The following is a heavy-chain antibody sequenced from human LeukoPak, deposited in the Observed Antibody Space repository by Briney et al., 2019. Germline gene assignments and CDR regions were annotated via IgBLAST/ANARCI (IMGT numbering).Heavy chain of an antibody. CDR1: GFTFSSYW. CDR3: PRYNAAAGDY. Sequence: GGSLRLSCAASGFTFSSYWMQWVRQAPGKGLVWVSRIKNDGSVTNYADSVKGRYTISRDNAKNTLYLQMNSLRAEDTAVYYCPRYNAAAGDYWGQGTLVTVSS. V-gene: IGHV3-74*01. J-gene: IGHJ4*02. CDR2: IKNDGSVT. D-gene: IGHD6-13*01.